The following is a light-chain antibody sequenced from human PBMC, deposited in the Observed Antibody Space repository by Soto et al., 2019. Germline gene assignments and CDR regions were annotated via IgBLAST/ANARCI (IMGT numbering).Light chain of an antibody. CDR2: GSS. CDR3: QLYGYSPLYT. J-gene: IGKJ2*01. Sequence: EVVLTQSPATLSLSPGERATLSCTASQSVDINYLAWYQQRLGQATRLLIYGSSNRATGIPERFGGSGSGTDFTLTISRLETEDFAVYYCQLYGYSPLYTFGQGTKLEIK. V-gene: IGKV3-20*01. CDR1: QSVDINY.